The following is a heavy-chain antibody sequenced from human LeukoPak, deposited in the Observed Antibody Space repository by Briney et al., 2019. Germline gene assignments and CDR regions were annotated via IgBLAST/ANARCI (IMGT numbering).Heavy chain of an antibody. D-gene: IGHD6-13*01. Sequence: SQTLSLTCTVSGGSISSGGYYWNWIRQHPGKGLEWIGYIYYSGSTYYNPSLKSRVTISVDTSKNQFSLKLSSVTAADTAVYYCARQGGIAGFYWFDPWGQGTLVTVSS. V-gene: IGHV4-31*03. CDR3: ARQGGIAGFYWFDP. J-gene: IGHJ5*02. CDR1: GGSISSGGYY. CDR2: IYYSGST.